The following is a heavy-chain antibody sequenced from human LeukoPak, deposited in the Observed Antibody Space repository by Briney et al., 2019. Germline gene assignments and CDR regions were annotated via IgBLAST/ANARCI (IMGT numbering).Heavy chain of an antibody. J-gene: IGHJ1*01. Sequence: GGSLRLSCAASGFTFSSYAMSWVRQAPGKGLEWVSAISGSGGSTYYADSVKGRFTISRDNSKNTLYLQMNSLRAEDTAVYYCASSSGYYYRYFQHWGQGTLVTVSS. D-gene: IGHD3-22*01. CDR1: GFTFSSYA. V-gene: IGHV3-23*01. CDR2: ISGSGGST. CDR3: ASSSGYYYRYFQH.